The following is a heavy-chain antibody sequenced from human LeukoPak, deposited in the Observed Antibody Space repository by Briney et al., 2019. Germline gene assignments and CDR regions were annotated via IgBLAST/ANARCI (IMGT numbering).Heavy chain of an antibody. CDR2: VSGSGGST. CDR3: AKVGATQDF. V-gene: IGHV3-23*01. Sequence: PGGSLRLSCAASGFTFSSYAMSWVRQTPGKGLQWVSAVSGSGGSTYYADSVKGRFTISRDNSQNTLYPQMNSLRAEDTAVYYCAKVGATQDFWGQGTLVTVSS. CDR1: GFTFSSYA. D-gene: IGHD1-26*01. J-gene: IGHJ4*02.